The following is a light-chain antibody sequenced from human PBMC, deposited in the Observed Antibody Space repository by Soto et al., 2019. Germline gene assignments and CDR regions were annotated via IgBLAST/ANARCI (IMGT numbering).Light chain of an antibody. CDR3: QQRSNWPIT. CDR2: DAS. V-gene: IGKV3-11*01. Sequence: IVLTQSPATLSLSQGERATLSCRARQSVSTYVTYLAWYQQKPGQAPRLLISDASNRATGIPARFSGSGPGTDFTLTISSLEPEDFAVYYCQQRSNWPITFGQGTRLEIK. CDR1: QSVSTY. J-gene: IGKJ5*01.